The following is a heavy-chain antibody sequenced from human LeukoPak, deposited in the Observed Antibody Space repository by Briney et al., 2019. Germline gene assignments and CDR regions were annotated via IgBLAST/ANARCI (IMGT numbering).Heavy chain of an antibody. CDR3: AKATDYGDYVYYFDY. V-gene: IGHV3-9*01. CDR1: GFTFDDYA. J-gene: IGHJ4*02. CDR2: ICWNSGSI. D-gene: IGHD4-17*01. Sequence: GGSLRLSCVASGFTFDDYAMHCVRQAPGKGLEWVSGICWNSGSIGYADSVKGRFTISRDNAKDSLYLQMNSLRAEDTALYYCAKATDYGDYVYYFDYWGQGTLVTVSS.